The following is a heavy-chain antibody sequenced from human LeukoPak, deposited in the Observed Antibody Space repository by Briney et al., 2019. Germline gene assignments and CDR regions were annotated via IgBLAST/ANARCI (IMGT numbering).Heavy chain of an antibody. CDR2: ISGSGLYI. D-gene: IGHD6-13*01. Sequence: GGSLRVSCAASGFSFDKYTMHWVRQAPGRGLEWVSSISGSGLYIFYGDSMKGRFTISRDNTKNSLFLQMNSLRAEDTSVYFCARGSFSSTWFERYFFDSWGQGTLVTVSA. CDR3: ARGSFSSTWFERYFFDS. CDR1: GFSFDKYT. J-gene: IGHJ4*02. V-gene: IGHV3-21*01.